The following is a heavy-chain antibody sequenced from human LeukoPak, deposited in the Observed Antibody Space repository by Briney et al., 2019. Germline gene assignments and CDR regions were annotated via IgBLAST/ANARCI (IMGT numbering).Heavy chain of an antibody. CDR3: AKGSDIVVVPAAISRANYYYYGMDV. CDR2: ISGSGGST. CDR1: GFTFRSFS. D-gene: IGHD2-2*01. J-gene: IGHJ6*02. V-gene: IGHV3-23*01. Sequence: GGSLRLSCAASGFTFRSFSMNWVRQAPGKGLEWVSAISGSGGSTYYADSVKGRFTISRDNSKNTLYLQMNSLRAEDTAVYYCAKGSDIVVVPAAISRANYYYYGMDVWGQGTTVTVSS.